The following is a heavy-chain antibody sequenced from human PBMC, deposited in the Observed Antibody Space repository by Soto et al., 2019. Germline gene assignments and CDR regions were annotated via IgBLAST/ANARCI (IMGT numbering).Heavy chain of an antibody. Sequence: EVQLVESGGGLRQPGGSLRLSCAASGFTFSSYSMNWVRQAPGKGLEWISYISLSGTNIHYADSVQGRFTISRDNAKYSRYLQVDSLRTEYTAVYYCARGRAAAGTTFDYWGQGNLVTVSS. CDR2: ISLSGTNI. J-gene: IGHJ4*02. V-gene: IGHV3-48*01. CDR1: GFTFSSYS. CDR3: ARGRAAAGTTFDY. D-gene: IGHD6-13*01.